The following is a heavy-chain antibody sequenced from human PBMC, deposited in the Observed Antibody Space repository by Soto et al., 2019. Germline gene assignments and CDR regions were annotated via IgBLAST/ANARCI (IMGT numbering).Heavy chain of an antibody. V-gene: IGHV3-73*01. J-gene: IGHJ6*02. CDR3: TRYVDSNYYYYGMDV. CDR1: GFTFSGSA. D-gene: IGHD5-12*01. Sequence: GGSLRLSCAASGFTFSGSAMHWVRQASGKGLEWVGRIRSKANSYATAYAASVKGRFTISRDDSKNTAYLQMNSLKTEDTAVYFCTRYVDSNYYYYGMDVWGQGTTVTVSS. CDR2: IRSKANSYAT.